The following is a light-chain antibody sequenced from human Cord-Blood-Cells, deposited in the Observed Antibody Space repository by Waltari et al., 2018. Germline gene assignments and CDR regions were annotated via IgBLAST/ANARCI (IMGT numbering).Light chain of an antibody. J-gene: IGLJ1*01. Sequence: QSALTQPASVSGSPGQSITISCPGPSRDVGGYHYVSLYQQHPGKAPKLMIYDVSNRPSGVSNRFSGSKSGNTASLTISGLQAEDEADYYCSSYTSSSIFYVFGTGTKVTVL. CDR1: SRDVGGYHY. CDR3: SSYTSSSIFYV. V-gene: IGLV2-14*01. CDR2: DVS.